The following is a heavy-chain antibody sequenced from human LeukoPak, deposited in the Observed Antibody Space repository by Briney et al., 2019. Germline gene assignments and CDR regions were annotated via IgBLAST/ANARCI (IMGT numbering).Heavy chain of an antibody. CDR1: GFTVSSNH. D-gene: IGHD6-13*01. CDR2: IYSGGST. V-gene: IGHV3-53*01. Sequence: QTGGSLRLSCAASGFTVSSNHMSWVRQAPGKGLEWVSVIYSGGSTYYADSVKGRFTISRDNSKNTLYLQMNSMRAEDTAVYYCASHSSSWYGFDYWGQGTLVTVSS. J-gene: IGHJ4*02. CDR3: ASHSSSWYGFDY.